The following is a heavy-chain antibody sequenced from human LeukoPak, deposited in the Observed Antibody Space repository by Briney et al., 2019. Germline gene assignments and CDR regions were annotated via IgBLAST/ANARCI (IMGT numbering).Heavy chain of an antibody. Sequence: GGSLRLSCAASGFTLSNYEMNWVRQAPGKGLEWISHISSSGRTIYYADSVKGRFTISRDNAKNSLSLQMNGLRVEDTALYYCAREEHYYDAFDMWGQGTMVTVSS. V-gene: IGHV3-48*03. J-gene: IGHJ3*02. CDR1: GFTLSNYE. CDR2: ISSSGRTI. D-gene: IGHD3-10*01. CDR3: AREEHYYDAFDM.